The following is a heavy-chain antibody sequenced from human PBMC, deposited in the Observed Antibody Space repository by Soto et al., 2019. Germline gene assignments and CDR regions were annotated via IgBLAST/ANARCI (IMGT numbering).Heavy chain of an antibody. CDR3: ARANGCTNGVCYTGSLDY. Sequence: ASVKVACKATGYTFTSYAKHWVRQAPGQRLEWMGWINAGNGNTKYSQKFQGRVTITRDTSASTAYMELSSLRSEDTAVYYCARANGCTNGVCYTGSLDYWGQGTLVTVSS. D-gene: IGHD2-8*01. CDR1: GYTFTSYA. J-gene: IGHJ4*02. V-gene: IGHV1-3*01. CDR2: INAGNGNT.